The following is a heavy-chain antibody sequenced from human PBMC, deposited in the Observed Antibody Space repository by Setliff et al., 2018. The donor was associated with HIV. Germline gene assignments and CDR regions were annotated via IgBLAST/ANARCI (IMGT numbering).Heavy chain of an antibody. J-gene: IGHJ5*02. CDR1: GGSISSNNYY. CDR2: IYYSGST. CDR3: ARHWRGSGWSNWFDP. D-gene: IGHD6-19*01. V-gene: IGHV4-39*01. Sequence: SETLSLTCTVSGGSISSNNYYWGWIRQPPGKGLEWIGSIYYSGSTFYNPSLKSRLTISVDTSKSQFSLKLTSVTAADTAVYYCARHWRGSGWSNWFDPWGQGTLGTVS.